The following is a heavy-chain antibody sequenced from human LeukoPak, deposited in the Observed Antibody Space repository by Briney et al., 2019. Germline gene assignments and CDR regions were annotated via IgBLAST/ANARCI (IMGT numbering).Heavy chain of an antibody. CDR2: IIPILGIA. Sequence: SVKVSCKASGGTFSSYAISWVRQAPGQGLEWMGRIIPILGIANYAQKFQGRVTITADKSTSTAYMELSSLRSEDTAVYYCARDLGPYGSGSYGDYWGQGTLVTVSS. CDR1: GGTFSSYA. CDR3: ARDLGPYGSGSYGDY. J-gene: IGHJ4*02. D-gene: IGHD3-10*01. V-gene: IGHV1-69*04.